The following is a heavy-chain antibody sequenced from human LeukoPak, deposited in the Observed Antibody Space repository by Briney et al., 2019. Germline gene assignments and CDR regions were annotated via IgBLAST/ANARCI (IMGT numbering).Heavy chain of an antibody. CDR3: ARGVVVAAKNRRGNWFDP. V-gene: IGHV4-59*01. D-gene: IGHD2-15*01. Sequence: SETLSLTCTVSGGSISSYYWSWIRQPPGKGLEWIGYIYYSGSTNYNPSLKSRVTISVDTSKNQFSLKLSSVTAADTAVYYCARGVVVAAKNRRGNWFDPWGQGTLVTVSS. J-gene: IGHJ5*02. CDR1: GGSISSYY. CDR2: IYYSGST.